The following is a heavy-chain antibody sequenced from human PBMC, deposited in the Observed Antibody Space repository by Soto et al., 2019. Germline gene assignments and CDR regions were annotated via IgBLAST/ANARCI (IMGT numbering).Heavy chain of an antibody. D-gene: IGHD6-13*01. CDR3: ARPGIAAAGTNY. J-gene: IGHJ4*02. CDR2: IDPSDSYT. V-gene: IGHV5-10-1*01. CDR1: GYSFTSYW. Sequence: PGESLKISCKGSGYSFTSYWISWVRQMPGKGLEWMGRIDPSDSYTNYSPSFQGHVTISADKSISTAYLQWSSLKASDTAMFYCARPGIAAAGTNYWGQGTLVTVSS.